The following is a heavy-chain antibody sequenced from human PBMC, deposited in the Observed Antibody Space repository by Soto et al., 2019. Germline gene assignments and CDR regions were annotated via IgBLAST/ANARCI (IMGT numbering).Heavy chain of an antibody. D-gene: IGHD6-13*01. V-gene: IGHV6-1*01. Sequence: SQTLSLTCAISGASVSSNSAAWNWIRQSPSRGLEWLGRTYYRSKWYNDYAVSVKGRITINPDTSKNQFSLQLNSVTPEDTAVYYCARGLVAGYSSSWYSLGDAFDIWGQGTMVTVSS. CDR2: TYYRSKWYN. CDR3: ARGLVAGYSSSWYSLGDAFDI. J-gene: IGHJ3*02. CDR1: GASVSSNSAA.